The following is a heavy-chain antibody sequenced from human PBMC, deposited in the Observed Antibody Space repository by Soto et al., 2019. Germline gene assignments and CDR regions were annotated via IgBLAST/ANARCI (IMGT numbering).Heavy chain of an antibody. J-gene: IGHJ4*02. V-gene: IGHV4-59*01. Sequence: PSETLSLTCNVSGGSMSSYYWSWIRQPPGKGLEWIGYVYYSGSTNYNPSLKSRVTISVDTSKNQFSLKLSSVTAADTAVYYCAGTRGYCSGGSCPTVFDYWGQGTLVTVSS. CDR1: GGSMSSYY. D-gene: IGHD2-15*01. CDR3: AGTRGYCSGGSCPTVFDY. CDR2: VYYSGST.